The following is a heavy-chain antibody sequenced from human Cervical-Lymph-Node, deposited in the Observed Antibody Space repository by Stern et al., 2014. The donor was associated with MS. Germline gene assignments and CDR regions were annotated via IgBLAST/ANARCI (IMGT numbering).Heavy chain of an antibody. CDR3: ARDPLASHFGSGTYPMY. CDR1: GFRFSSFY. V-gene: IGHV3-74*01. CDR2: IHSDGSRT. J-gene: IGHJ4*02. D-gene: IGHD3-10*01. Sequence: VHLVESGGGLVQPGGSLRLSCAASGFRFSSFYMHWVRQAPGKGLVWVARIHSDGSRTAYADSGKGRFTISRDNAENTLYLEMNSLRAEDTAVVYGARDPLASHFGSGTYPMYWGQGTLVTVSS.